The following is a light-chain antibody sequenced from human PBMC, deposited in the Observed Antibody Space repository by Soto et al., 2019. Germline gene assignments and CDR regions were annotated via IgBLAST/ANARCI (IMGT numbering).Light chain of an antibody. CDR3: LLDSNYPRT. Sequence: AIQMTQSPSSLSASVGDRVTITCRASQGIRNELGWYQQRPGKAPKLLIYAASTLESGVPSRFSASGSGTDFTLTISSLRPEDFATYYCLLDSNYPRTFGQGTKVEIK. CDR1: QGIRNE. V-gene: IGKV1-6*01. J-gene: IGKJ1*01. CDR2: AAS.